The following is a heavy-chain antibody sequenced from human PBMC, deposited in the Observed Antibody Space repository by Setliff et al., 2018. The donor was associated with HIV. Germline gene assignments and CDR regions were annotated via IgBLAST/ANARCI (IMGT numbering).Heavy chain of an antibody. D-gene: IGHD6-25*01. CDR2: IYTSGRT. Sequence: SETLSLTCAVYGGSFSGYYWSWIRQPAGKGLEWIGRIYTSGRTSYNPSLKSRVTMSVDTYRNQFSLRLRSVTAADTAVYFCTREKFGSGSSVPEVRLFDPWGQGTLVTVSS. V-gene: IGHV4-4*07. CDR1: GGSFSGYY. J-gene: IGHJ5*02. CDR3: TREKFGSGSSVPEVRLFDP.